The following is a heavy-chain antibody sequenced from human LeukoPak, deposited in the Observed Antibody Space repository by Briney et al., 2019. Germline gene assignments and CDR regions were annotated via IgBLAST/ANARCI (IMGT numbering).Heavy chain of an antibody. D-gene: IGHD3-22*01. Sequence: SETLSLTCTVSGGSISSNYWSWIRQPPGKGLEWIGYIHYRGSTNYNPSLKSRDTISVDTSKNQFSLRLSSVTAADTAVYYCAREVGGWLNAWGQGTLVTVSS. CDR2: IHYRGST. CDR3: AREVGGWLNA. J-gene: IGHJ4*02. CDR1: GGSISSNY. V-gene: IGHV4-59*01.